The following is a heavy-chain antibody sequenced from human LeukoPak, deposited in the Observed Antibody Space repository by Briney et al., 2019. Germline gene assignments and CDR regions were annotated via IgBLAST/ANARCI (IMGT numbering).Heavy chain of an antibody. CDR2: IYYSGST. V-gene: IGHV4-59*08. J-gene: IGHJ6*03. Sequence: SETLSLTCTVSGGSISSYYWSWIRQPPGKGLEWIGYIYYSGSTSYNPSLKSRVTISIDTSKHQFSLKLSSVTAADTAVYYCARHDRVAALYYMDVCGKGTTVTVSS. CDR1: GGSISSYY. CDR3: ARHDRVAALYYMDV. D-gene: IGHD6-13*01.